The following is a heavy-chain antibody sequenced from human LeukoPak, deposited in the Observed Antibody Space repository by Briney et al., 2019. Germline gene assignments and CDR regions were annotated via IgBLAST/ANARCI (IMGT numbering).Heavy chain of an antibody. CDR3: AKGSKLLVFTRDHYIAV. Sequence: PGGSLRLSCAASGFTFSSYGMHWVRQAPGKGLEWVAFIRHDGSNKYYADSVKGRFTISRDNSKNTPYLQMNSLRAEDTAVYYCAKGSKLLVFTRDHYIAVWGKGTSVTISS. CDR1: GFTFSSYG. D-gene: IGHD3-9*01. CDR2: IRHDGSNK. J-gene: IGHJ6*03. V-gene: IGHV3-30*02.